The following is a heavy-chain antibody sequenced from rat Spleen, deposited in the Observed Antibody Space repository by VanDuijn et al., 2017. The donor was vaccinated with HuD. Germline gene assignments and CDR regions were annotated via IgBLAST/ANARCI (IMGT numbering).Heavy chain of an antibody. CDR1: GFTFTDCY. CDR3: ARQRTATVVTYFDY. Sequence: EVQLVESGGGLVQPGRSMKLSCAASGFTFTDCYMAWVRQAPTKGLEWVAPISTGGGNTFYRDSVRGRFTISRDNAKSTLYLQMDSLRSEDTATYYCARQRTATVVTYFDYWGQGVMVTVSS. CDR2: ISTGGGNT. D-gene: IGHD1-1*01. V-gene: IGHV5-25*01. J-gene: IGHJ2*01.